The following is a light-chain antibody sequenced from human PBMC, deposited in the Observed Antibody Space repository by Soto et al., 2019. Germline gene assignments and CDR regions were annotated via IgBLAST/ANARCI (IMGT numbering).Light chain of an antibody. Sequence: DIQLTQSPSSLSSSVGDEVTIPFRASQGISHYLTWYQQKPGRAPTLLIYGVSTLQSGDPSRFSGGGSGTDFTLTISNLQLGEFATYYCQQSYDAQFTFGGGTRVEIK. CDR2: GVS. J-gene: IGKJ4*01. V-gene: IGKV1-39*01. CDR1: QGISHY. CDR3: QQSYDAQFT.